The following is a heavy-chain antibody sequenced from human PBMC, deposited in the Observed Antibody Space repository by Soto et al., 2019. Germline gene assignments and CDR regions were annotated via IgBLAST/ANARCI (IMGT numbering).Heavy chain of an antibody. V-gene: IGHV2-5*02. CDR3: AHRRSGYSSSSHYYYYGMDV. CDR2: IYWDDDK. D-gene: IGHD6-6*01. Sequence: SGPTLVNPTQTLTLTCTFSGFSLSTSGVGVGWIRQPPGKALEWLALIYWDDDKRYSPSLKSRLTITKDTSKNQVVLTMTNMDPVDTATYYCAHRRSGYSSSSHYYYYGMDVWGQGTTVTVS. J-gene: IGHJ6*02. CDR1: GFSLSTSGVG.